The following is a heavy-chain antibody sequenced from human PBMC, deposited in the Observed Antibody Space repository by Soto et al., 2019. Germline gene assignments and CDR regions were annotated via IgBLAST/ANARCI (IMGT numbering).Heavy chain of an antibody. CDR1: GFTFSNYA. D-gene: IGHD2-21*01. CDR2: ISSSGCTI. CDR3: ARVMNYYYYYMDV. Sequence: GGSLRLSCAASGFTFSNYALTWVRQAPGKGLEWVSAISSSGCTIYYADSVKGRFTISRDNAKNSLYLQMNSLRAEDTAVYYCARVMNYYYYYMDVWGKGTTVTVSS. V-gene: IGHV3-48*01. J-gene: IGHJ6*03.